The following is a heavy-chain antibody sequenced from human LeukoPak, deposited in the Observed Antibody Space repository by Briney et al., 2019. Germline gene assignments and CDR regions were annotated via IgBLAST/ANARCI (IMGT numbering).Heavy chain of an antibody. CDR1: GFAFDDYA. CDR3: VKDSYGGSGSYYLYSFDM. CDR2: ISWNGGSI. Sequence: GRSLRLSCTASGFAFDDYAMHWVRQPPGKGLEWVSGISWNGGSIGYADSVKGRFTISRDNAKNSLYLQMSSLRVEDTAFYYCVKDSYGGSGSYYLYSFDMWGQGTVVTVSS. V-gene: IGHV3-9*01. D-gene: IGHD3-10*01. J-gene: IGHJ3*02.